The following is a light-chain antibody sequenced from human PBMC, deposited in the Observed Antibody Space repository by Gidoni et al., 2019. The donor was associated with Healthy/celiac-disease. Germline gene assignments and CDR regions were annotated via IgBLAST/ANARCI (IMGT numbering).Light chain of an antibody. CDR2: GNS. CDR3: QSYDSSLSGHVV. Sequence: QSVLTQPPSVSGAPGQRVTISCTGSSPNIRAGYDVHWYQQLPETAPKLLIYGNSNRPSGVPDRFSGSKSGTSASLAITGLQAEDEADYYCQSYDSSLSGHVVFGGGTKLTVL. V-gene: IGLV1-40*01. J-gene: IGLJ2*01. CDR1: SPNIRAGYD.